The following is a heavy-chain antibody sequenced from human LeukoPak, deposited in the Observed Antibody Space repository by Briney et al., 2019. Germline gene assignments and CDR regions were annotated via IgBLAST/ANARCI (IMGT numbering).Heavy chain of an antibody. V-gene: IGHV1-2*06. J-gene: IGHJ3*02. CDR2: INPSGSST. CDR1: GYTFTGYY. Sequence: ASVKVSCKASGYTFTGYYMHWVRQAPGQGLEWMGLINPSGSSTSYAQKFQGRVTMTRDTSISTAYMELSRLRSDDTAVYYCARDYRLDSSGWYLGYHDAFDIWGQGTMVTVSS. CDR3: ARDYRLDSSGWYLGYHDAFDI. D-gene: IGHD6-19*01.